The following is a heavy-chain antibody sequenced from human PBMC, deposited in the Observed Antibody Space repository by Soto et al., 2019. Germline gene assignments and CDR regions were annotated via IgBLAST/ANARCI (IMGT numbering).Heavy chain of an antibody. CDR3: ARVFSSGSGWMNYVAF. V-gene: IGHV4-4*02. CDR2: IYYNGAT. J-gene: IGHJ4*02. Sequence: QVELQESGPRLVKSSGTLSLTCEVSSGSISTGNWWSWVRQPPGKGLECIGEIYYNGATNYNPSLKSRVSIPIDKTKKQYYLIMPSETAADTAVYYCARVFSSGSGWMNYVAFWGQRNLVSVSP. D-gene: IGHD6-25*01. CDR1: SGSISTGNW.